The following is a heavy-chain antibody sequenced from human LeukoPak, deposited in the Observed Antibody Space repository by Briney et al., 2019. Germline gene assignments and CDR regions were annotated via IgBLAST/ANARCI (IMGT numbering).Heavy chain of an antibody. V-gene: IGHV1-2*02. D-gene: IGHD3-3*01. CDR1: GYTFTGYY. CDR3: ARVTIFGVPSWYFDY. CDR2: INPNSGGT. Sequence: ASVKVSCKASGYTFTGYYMHWVRQAPGQALEWMGWINPNSGGTNYAQKFQGRVTMTRDTSISTAYMELSRLRSDDTAVYYCARVTIFGVPSWYFDYWGQGTLVTVSS. J-gene: IGHJ4*02.